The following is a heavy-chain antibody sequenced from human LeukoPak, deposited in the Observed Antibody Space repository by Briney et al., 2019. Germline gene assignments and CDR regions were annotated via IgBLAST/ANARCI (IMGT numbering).Heavy chain of an antibody. CDR2: IYHSGST. CDR1: GGSISSSNW. Sequence: SETLSLTCAVSGGSISSSNWWSWVRQPPGKGLEWIGEIYHSGSTNYNPSLKSRVTISVDKSKNQFSLKLSSVTAADTAVYYCARVSTSYDSSGYYYVYDYWGQGTQVTVSS. V-gene: IGHV4-4*02. CDR3: ARVSTSYDSSGYYYVYDY. D-gene: IGHD3-22*01. J-gene: IGHJ4*02.